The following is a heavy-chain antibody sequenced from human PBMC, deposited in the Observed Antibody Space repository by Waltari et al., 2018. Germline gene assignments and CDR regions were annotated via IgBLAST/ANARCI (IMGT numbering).Heavy chain of an antibody. CDR2: VDPDDDST. Sequence: EVQLVQSGAEVKMPGATVKVSCEASGYTFTDYYIHWLQQAPGKGPGWMGRVDPDDDSTIFSPRFQGRITITADTSTDTGHMELTSLRPEDTAVYYCARGPVGAAIWFDLWGQGTLVTVSS. J-gene: IGHJ5*02. CDR1: GYTFTDYY. V-gene: IGHV1-69-2*01. CDR3: ARGPVGAAIWFDL. D-gene: IGHD1-26*01.